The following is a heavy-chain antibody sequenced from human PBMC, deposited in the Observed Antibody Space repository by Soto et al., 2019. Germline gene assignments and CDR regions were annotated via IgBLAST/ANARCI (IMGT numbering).Heavy chain of an antibody. CDR1: GFTFSSYA. D-gene: IGHD1-1*01. J-gene: IGHJ3*02. V-gene: IGHV3-23*01. CDR2: ISGSGGST. CDR3: AKALPWRPAFPTNAFDI. Sequence: EVQLLESGGGLVQPGGSLRLSCAASGFTFSSYAMSWVRQAPGKGLEWVSAISGSGGSTYYADTVKGRFTISRDNSKNTLYLQMNSLRAEDTAVYYCAKALPWRPAFPTNAFDIWGQGTMVTVSS.